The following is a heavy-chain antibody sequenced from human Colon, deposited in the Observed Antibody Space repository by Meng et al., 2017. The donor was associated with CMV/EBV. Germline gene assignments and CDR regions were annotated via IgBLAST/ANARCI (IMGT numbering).Heavy chain of an antibody. V-gene: IGHV1-2*02. J-gene: IGHJ4*02. CDR2: LTPNSVTT. Sequence: QVHVVQFGAGVKKPRASVNGSCTTSGYTFTGYFRCWVRQAPGQGLEWMVSLTPNSVTTNYAQKFHGRLTMTGDTSIHPAYMELGSLRSDDTAVYYCATISGGDFDFWGQGTLVTVSS. CDR3: ATISGGDFDF. D-gene: IGHD3-10*01. CDR1: GYTFTGYF.